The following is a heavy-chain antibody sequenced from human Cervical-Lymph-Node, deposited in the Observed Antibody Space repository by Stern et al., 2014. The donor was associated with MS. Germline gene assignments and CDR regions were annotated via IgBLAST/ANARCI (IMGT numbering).Heavy chain of an antibody. Sequence: QVQLVQSGPGLVRPSETLSLTCTASGDSVSSEDYYWSWIRQSPGKDLEWIGYIYYRGRPNYNPSLKSRLTISIDTSKNQFSLKRISVTAADTAVYYCARSGYYGIDVWGQGTTVIVSS. D-gene: IGHD1-26*01. V-gene: IGHV4-61*08. J-gene: IGHJ6*02. CDR1: GDSVSSEDYY. CDR2: IYYRGRP. CDR3: ARSGYYGIDV.